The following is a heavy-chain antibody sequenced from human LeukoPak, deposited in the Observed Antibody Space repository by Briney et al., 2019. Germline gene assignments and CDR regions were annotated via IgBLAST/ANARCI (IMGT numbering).Heavy chain of an antibody. CDR3: ARDRLVAVAVFFDY. CDR1: GFTFSSFR. CDR2: ISGSSSDI. V-gene: IGHV3-21*01. J-gene: IGHJ4*02. D-gene: IGHD6-19*01. Sequence: GGSLRLSCAASGFTFSSFRMNWVRQAPGKGLEWVSSISGSSSDIYYADSVKGRFTISRDNAKNSLYLQMNSLRAEDTAVYYCARDRLVAVAVFFDYWGQGTLVTVSS.